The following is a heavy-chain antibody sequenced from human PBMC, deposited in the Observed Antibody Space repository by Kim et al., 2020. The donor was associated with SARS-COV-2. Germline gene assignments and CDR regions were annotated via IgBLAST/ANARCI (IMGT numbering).Heavy chain of an antibody. V-gene: IGHV5-10-1*01. D-gene: IGHD3-3*01. Sequence: GESLKISCKGSGDTFPPYWITWVRQMSGKGLEWMGMIDLSDSYTKYSPSFEGHVTISGDKSIGTAYLQWSSLKASDTAVYYCARRDPGVGVDTLDLWGQGTLVSVSS. CDR1: GDTFPPYW. CDR2: IDLSDSYT. J-gene: IGHJ5*02. CDR3: ARRDPGVGVDTLDL.